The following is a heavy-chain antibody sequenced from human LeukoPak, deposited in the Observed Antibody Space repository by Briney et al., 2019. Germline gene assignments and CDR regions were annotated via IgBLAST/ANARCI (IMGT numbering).Heavy chain of an antibody. CDR2: IIPIFGTA. Sequence: ASVKVSCKASGGTFSSYAISWVRQAPGQGLEWMGGIIPIFGTANYAQKFQGRVTITADESTSTAYMELSSLRSEDTAVYYCAKGGYSYGPYNWFDPWGLGTLVTVSS. D-gene: IGHD5-18*01. CDR1: GGTFSSYA. CDR3: AKGGYSYGPYNWFDP. J-gene: IGHJ5*02. V-gene: IGHV1-69*13.